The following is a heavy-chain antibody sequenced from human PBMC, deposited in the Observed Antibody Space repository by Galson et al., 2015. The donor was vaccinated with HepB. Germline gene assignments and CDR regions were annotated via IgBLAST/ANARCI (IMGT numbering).Heavy chain of an antibody. CDR1: GYSFPSYW. CDR2: IDPSDSYT. CDR3: ASFPGDSPNWFDP. Sequence: QSGAEVKKPGESLRISCKGSGYSFPSYWISWVRQMPGKGLEWMGRIDPSDSYTNYSPSFQGHVTISADKSISTAYLQWSSLKASDTAMYYCASFPGDSPNWFDPWGQGTLVTVSS. V-gene: IGHV5-10-1*01. J-gene: IGHJ5*02. D-gene: IGHD4-17*01.